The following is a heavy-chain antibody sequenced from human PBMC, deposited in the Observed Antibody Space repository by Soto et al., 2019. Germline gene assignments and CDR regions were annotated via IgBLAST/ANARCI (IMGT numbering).Heavy chain of an antibody. CDR2: TSYDGSNS. CDR1: GFTFSNYG. D-gene: IGHD1-1*01. V-gene: IGHV3-30*18. Sequence: QVQLVESGGGEVQPGRSLRLSCAASGFTFSNYGIHWVRQAPGKGLEWVAVTSYDGSNSFYADSVKGRFTTSRDNSKNTLYLQLNSLRPEDTAVYYCAKEQPVYYSYGMDVWGQGTTVTVSS. J-gene: IGHJ6*02. CDR3: AKEQPVYYSYGMDV.